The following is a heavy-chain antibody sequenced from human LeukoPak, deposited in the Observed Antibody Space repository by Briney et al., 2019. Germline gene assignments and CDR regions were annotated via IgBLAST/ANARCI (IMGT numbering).Heavy chain of an antibody. V-gene: IGHV3-48*03. J-gene: IGHJ6*04. CDR3: AELGITMIGGV. D-gene: IGHD3-10*02. Sequence: GGSLRLSCAASGFTFSSYEMNWVRQAPGKGLEWVSYVSSSGSTIYYADSVKGRFTISRDNAKNSLYLQMNSLRAEDTAVYYCAELGITMIGGVRGKGTTVTISS. CDR1: GFTFSSYE. CDR2: VSSSGSTI.